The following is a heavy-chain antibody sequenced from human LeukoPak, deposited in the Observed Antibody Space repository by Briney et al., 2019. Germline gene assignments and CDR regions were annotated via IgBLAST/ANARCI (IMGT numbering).Heavy chain of an antibody. CDR1: GGTFSTYA. Sequence: SVKVSFKASGGTFSTYAVSWVRQAPGQGLQWMGGITPIFGEAKYAQKFQGRVTITADESANTVYMELHSLRSEDTALYYCARDVGSESYSYGMDVWGQGTTVTVSS. V-gene: IGHV1-69*13. J-gene: IGHJ6*02. CDR3: ARDVGSESYSYGMDV. D-gene: IGHD3-10*01. CDR2: ITPIFGEA.